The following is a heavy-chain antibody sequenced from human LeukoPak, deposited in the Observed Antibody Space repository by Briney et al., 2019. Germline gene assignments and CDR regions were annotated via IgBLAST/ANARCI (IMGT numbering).Heavy chain of an antibody. J-gene: IGHJ5*02. CDR1: GGPISSSSYY. CDR3: ARQDYYYDSSGYPSWFDP. D-gene: IGHD3-22*01. CDR2: IYYSGST. Sequence: SETLSLTCTVSGGPISSSSYYWGWIRQPPGKGLEWIGSIYYSGSTYYNPSLKSRVTISVDTSKNQFSLKLSSVTAADTAVYYCARQDYYYDSSGYPSWFDPWGQGTLVTVSS. V-gene: IGHV4-39*01.